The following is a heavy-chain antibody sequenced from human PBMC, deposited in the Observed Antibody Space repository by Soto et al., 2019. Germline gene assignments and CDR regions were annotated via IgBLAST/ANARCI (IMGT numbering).Heavy chain of an antibody. CDR3: ARELXXXXXXGYYYYGMDV. V-gene: IGHV1-18*01. CDR1: GYTFTSYG. CDR2: ISAYNGNT. J-gene: IGHJ6*02. Sequence: QVQLVQSGAEVKKPGASVKVSCKASGYTFTSYGISWVRQAPGQGLEWMGWISAYNGNTNYAQKLQGRVTMTTDTSTXTAYMELRSXXSDDTAVYYCARELXXXXXXGYYYYGMDVWGQGTTVTVSS. D-gene: IGHD3-3*01.